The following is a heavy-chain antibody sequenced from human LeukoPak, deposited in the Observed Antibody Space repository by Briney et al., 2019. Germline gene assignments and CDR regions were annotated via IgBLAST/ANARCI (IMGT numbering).Heavy chain of an antibody. V-gene: IGHV4-4*09. CDR3: ARAKPNWNPPDY. CDR1: GGSITSNS. Sequence: SETLSLTCTVSGGSITSNSWSWIRQPPGKGLEWIGYIYNSGRTSYNPSLKSRATISEDTSKNQFSLKLNSVTAADTAVYYCARAKPNWNPPDYWGQGTLVTVSS. CDR2: IYNSGRT. J-gene: IGHJ4*02. D-gene: IGHD1-1*01.